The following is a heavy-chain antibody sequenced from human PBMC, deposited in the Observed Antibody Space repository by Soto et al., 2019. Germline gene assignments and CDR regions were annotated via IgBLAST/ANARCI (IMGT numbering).Heavy chain of an antibody. CDR2: TYYRSRWYD. CDR1: GDSVSSNSVA. V-gene: IGHV6-1*01. J-gene: IGHJ4*02. D-gene: IGHD6-19*01. CDR3: ARGGFYMTVANFDC. Sequence: QVQLQQSGPGLVKPSQTLSLTCAISGDSVSSNSVAWYWIRQSPSRGLEWLGRTYYRSRWYDDYAVSVKSRIRISPDTSKNQFSLLLTSVTPGDTAVYYCARGGFYMTVANFDCWGQGTLVTVSS.